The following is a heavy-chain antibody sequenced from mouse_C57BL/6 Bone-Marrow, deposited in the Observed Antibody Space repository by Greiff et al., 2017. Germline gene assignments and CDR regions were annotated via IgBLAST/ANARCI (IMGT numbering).Heavy chain of an antibody. CDR2: IDPSDSET. J-gene: IGHJ1*03. V-gene: IGHV1-52*01. Sequence: QVQLQQPGAELVRPGSSVKLSCKASGYTFTSYWMHWVKQRPIQGLEWIGNIDPSDSETHYNQKFKDKATVTVDKSYSTAYMQLSSLTSEDSAVYYCASPFHYYGSSYWYFDVWGTGTTVTVSS. CDR3: ASPFHYYGSSYWYFDV. CDR1: GYTFTSYW. D-gene: IGHD1-1*01.